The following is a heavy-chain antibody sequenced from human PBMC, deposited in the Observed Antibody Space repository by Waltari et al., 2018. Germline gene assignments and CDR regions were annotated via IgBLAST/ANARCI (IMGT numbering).Heavy chain of an antibody. CDR1: GYSFTSYW. D-gene: IGHD5-18*01. CDR3: ARDNRGYRLYNWFDP. V-gene: IGHV5-51*01. J-gene: IGHJ5*02. CDR2: TEPGDSDT. Sequence: EVQLVQSGAEVKKPGESLKISCKGSGYSFTSYWIGWVRQMPGKGLGWMGITEPGDSDTRYSRSFQGQVTISADKSISTAYLQWSSLKASDTAMYYCARDNRGYRLYNWFDPWGQGTLVTVSS.